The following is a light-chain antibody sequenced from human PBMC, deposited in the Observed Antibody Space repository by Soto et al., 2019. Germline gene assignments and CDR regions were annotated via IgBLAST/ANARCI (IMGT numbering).Light chain of an antibody. V-gene: IGLV2-8*01. J-gene: IGLJ2*01. CDR2: EVS. Sequence: QSVLTQPPSASGSPGQSVTISCTATSGDVGSYNYVSWYQQHPGRAPKLMIYEVSKRPSGVPDRFSGSKSGNTASLTVSGLQAEDEADYYCSSYAYAGSTNLVFGGGTKVTVL. CDR1: SGDVGSYNY. CDR3: SSYAYAGSTNLV.